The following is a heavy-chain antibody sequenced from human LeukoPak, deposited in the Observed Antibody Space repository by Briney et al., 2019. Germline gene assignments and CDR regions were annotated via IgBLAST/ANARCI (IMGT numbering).Heavy chain of an antibody. J-gene: IGHJ4*02. CDR1: GYTFTGYY. CDR3: ERDSGERGSGSYLIAY. Sequence: ASVKVSCKASGYTFTGYYIHWVRQAPGQGLEWMGWINPNSGGTNYAQKFQGRVTMTRDTSISTAYMELSRLRSDDTAVYYCERDSGERGSGSYLIAYWGQGTLVNVSS. D-gene: IGHD3-10*01. V-gene: IGHV1-2*02. CDR2: INPNSGGT.